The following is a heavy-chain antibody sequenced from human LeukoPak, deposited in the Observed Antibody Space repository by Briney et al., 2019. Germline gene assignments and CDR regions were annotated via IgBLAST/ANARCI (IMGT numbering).Heavy chain of an antibody. CDR2: ISGSGGST. D-gene: IGHD5-12*01. CDR3: ASHRGYSGYEKTAAGTFVY. V-gene: IGHV3-23*01. Sequence: GGSLRLSCAASGFTFSSYAMSRVRQAPGKGLEWVSAISGSGGSTYYADSVKGRFTISRDNSKNTLYLQMNSLRAEDTAVYYCASHRGYSGYEKTAAGTFVYWGQGTLVTVSS. J-gene: IGHJ4*02. CDR1: GFTFSSYA.